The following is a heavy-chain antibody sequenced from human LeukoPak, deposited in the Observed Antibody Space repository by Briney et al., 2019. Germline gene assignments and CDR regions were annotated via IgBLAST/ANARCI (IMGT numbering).Heavy chain of an antibody. V-gene: IGHV4-4*07. CDR3: ARRAWNYWYFDL. CDR1: GGSISSYY. Sequence: SETLSLTCTVSGGSISSYYWSWIRQPAGKGLEWIGCIYSSGSINYNPSLNSRVTMSVDTSKNQFSLKLSAVTAADTAVYYCARRAWNYWYFDLWGRGALVTVSS. D-gene: IGHD1-1*01. J-gene: IGHJ2*01. CDR2: IYSSGSI.